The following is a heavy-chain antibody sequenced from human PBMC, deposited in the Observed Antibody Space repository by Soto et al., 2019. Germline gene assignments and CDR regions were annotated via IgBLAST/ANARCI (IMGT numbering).Heavy chain of an antibody. Sequence: QVQLVQSGAEVKKPGASVKVSCKASGYTFTSYYMHWVRQAPGQGLEWMGIINPSGGSTSYAQKFQGRVTMTRDTSTSTVYMELSSLRSEDTAVYYCARVPTRRIVGATTPLSNWGQGTLVTVSS. D-gene: IGHD1-26*01. J-gene: IGHJ4*02. CDR1: GYTFTSYY. CDR3: ARVPTRRIVGATTPLSN. CDR2: INPSGGST. V-gene: IGHV1-46*01.